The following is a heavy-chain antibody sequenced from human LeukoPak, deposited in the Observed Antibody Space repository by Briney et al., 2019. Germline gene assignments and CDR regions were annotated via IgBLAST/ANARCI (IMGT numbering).Heavy chain of an antibody. CDR1: GGSISSSSYY. CDR2: IYYSGSA. D-gene: IGHD4-17*01. V-gene: IGHV4-39*01. J-gene: IGHJ4*02. CDR3: ARGAGDYALTTLDY. Sequence: SETLSLTCTVSGGSISSSSYYWGWIRQPPGKGLEWIGSIYYSGSAYYNPSLKSRVTISVDTSKNQFSLRMSSVTAADTAVYYCARGAGDYALTTLDYWGQGALVTVSS.